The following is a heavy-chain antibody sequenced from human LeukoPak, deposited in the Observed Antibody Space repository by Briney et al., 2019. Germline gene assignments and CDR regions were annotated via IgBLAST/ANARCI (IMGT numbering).Heavy chain of an antibody. J-gene: IGHJ4*02. CDR3: ARATFGEPYFDY. V-gene: IGHV4-30-2*01. D-gene: IGHD3-10*01. CDR2: IYHSGST. CDR1: GGSISSGGFS. Sequence: SQTLSLTCAVSGGSISSGGFSWSWIRPPPGKGLEWIGYIYHSGSTYYNPSLKSRVTISVDRSKNQFSLKLSSVTAADTAVYYCARATFGEPYFDYWGQGTLVTVSS.